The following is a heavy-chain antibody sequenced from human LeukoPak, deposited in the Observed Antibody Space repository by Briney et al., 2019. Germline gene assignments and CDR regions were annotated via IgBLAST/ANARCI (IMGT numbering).Heavy chain of an antibody. V-gene: IGHV4-39*07. CDR1: GGSISSSSYY. D-gene: IGHD2-2*01. CDR3: ARVLLRQLPAGWWFDP. J-gene: IGHJ5*02. Sequence: SETLSLTCTVSGGSISSSSYYWGWIRQPPGKGLEWIGRIYYSGSTYYNPSLKSRVTISVDTSKNQFSLKLSSVTAADTAVYYCARVLLRQLPAGWWFDPWGQGTLVTVSS. CDR2: IYYSGST.